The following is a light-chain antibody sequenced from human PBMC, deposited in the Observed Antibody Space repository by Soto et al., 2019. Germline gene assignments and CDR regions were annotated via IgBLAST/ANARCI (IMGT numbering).Light chain of an antibody. J-gene: IGKJ1*01. CDR1: QSLVYSDGNTY. V-gene: IGKV2-30*01. CDR2: KVS. CDR3: MQGTHWPRT. Sequence: DVVMTQSPLSLTVTLGQPASISCRSSQSLVYSDGNTYLNWFQQRPGQSPRRLIYKVSNRDSVVPDRFSGCGSGTDFTLKISRVEVEDVGVYYCMQGTHWPRTFGQGTKVDIK.